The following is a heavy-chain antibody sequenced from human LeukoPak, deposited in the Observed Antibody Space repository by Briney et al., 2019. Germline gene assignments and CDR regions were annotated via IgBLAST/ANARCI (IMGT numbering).Heavy chain of an antibody. J-gene: IGHJ5*02. CDR3: ARDRYGSGSSYNWFDP. Sequence: ASVTVSFMSSGYTFTSYGISWVRQAPGQGLEWMGWISAYNGNTNYAQKLQGRVTMTTDTYTSTAYMELRSLRSDDTAVYYCARDRYGSGSSYNWFDPWGQGTLVTVSS. V-gene: IGHV1-18*01. D-gene: IGHD3-10*01. CDR2: ISAYNGNT. CDR1: GYTFTSYG.